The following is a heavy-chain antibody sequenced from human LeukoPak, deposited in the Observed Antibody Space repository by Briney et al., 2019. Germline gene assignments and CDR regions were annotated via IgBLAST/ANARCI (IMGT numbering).Heavy chain of an antibody. Sequence: PGGSLRLSCAASGFTFSSYGMHWVRQAPGKGLEWVAVIWYDGSNKYYADSVKGRFTISRDNSKNTLYLQMNSLRAEDTAVYYCAREMVVVVAHDAFDIWGQGTMVTVSS. D-gene: IGHD2-15*01. CDR3: AREMVVVVAHDAFDI. J-gene: IGHJ3*02. V-gene: IGHV3-33*01. CDR2: IWYDGSNK. CDR1: GFTFSSYG.